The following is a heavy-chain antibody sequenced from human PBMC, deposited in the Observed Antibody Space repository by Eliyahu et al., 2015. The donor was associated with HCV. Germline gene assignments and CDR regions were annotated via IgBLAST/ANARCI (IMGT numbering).Heavy chain of an antibody. CDR3: ARHRGYDYGDYDGYWYFDL. Sequence: QLQLQESGPGLVKPSETLSLXXTVSGGSISSSTXXWXXIRQPPGKGLEWVGNIYYSGSTYYNPSLKSRVTISVDTSKNQFSLKLSSVTAADTAVYYCARHRGYDYGDYDGYWYFDLWGRGTLVTVSS. CDR2: IYYSGST. D-gene: IGHD4-17*01. CDR1: GGSISSSTXX. J-gene: IGHJ2*01. V-gene: IGHV4-39*01.